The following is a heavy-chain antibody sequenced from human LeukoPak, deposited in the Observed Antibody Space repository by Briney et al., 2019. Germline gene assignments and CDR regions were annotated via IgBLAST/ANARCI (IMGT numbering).Heavy chain of an antibody. CDR3: AKDPSSSLYYYYGMDV. D-gene: IGHD6-6*01. CDR1: GFTFSIYG. V-gene: IGHV3-30*18. CDR2: ISYEGSNK. Sequence: PGGSLRLSCAASGFTFSIYGMHWVRQAPGKGLEWVAVISYEGSNKHYADSVKGRFTISRDNSKNTLYLQTNSLRADDTAVYYCAKDPSSSLYYYYGMDVWGQGTTVTVSS. J-gene: IGHJ6*02.